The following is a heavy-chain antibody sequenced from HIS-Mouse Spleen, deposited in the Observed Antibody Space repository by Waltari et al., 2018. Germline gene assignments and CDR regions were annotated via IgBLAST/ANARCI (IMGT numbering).Heavy chain of an antibody. CDR2: INHSGRT. V-gene: IGHV4-34*01. CDR1: GGSFSGYY. CDR3: ATARSSGWYYFDY. D-gene: IGHD6-19*01. Sequence: QVQLQQWGAGLLKPSETLSLTCAVYGGSFSGYYWSWIRQPPGKGLEWIGEINHSGRTNYNPALKSRVTISVDTSKNQFSLKLSSVTAADTAVYYCATARSSGWYYFDYWGQGTLVTVSS. J-gene: IGHJ4*02.